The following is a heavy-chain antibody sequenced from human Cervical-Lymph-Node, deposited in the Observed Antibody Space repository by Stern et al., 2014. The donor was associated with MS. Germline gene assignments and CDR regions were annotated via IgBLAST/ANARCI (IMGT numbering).Heavy chain of an antibody. CDR1: GFTFSSYS. D-gene: IGHD3-22*01. CDR2: ISSSSSYI. Sequence: EVQLEESGGGLVKPGGSLRLSCAASGFTFSSYSMNWVHQAPGKGLEWVSSISSSSSYIYYADSVKGRFTISRDNAKNSLYLQMNSLRAEDTAVYYCARYQYYYDTSGFDYWGQGTLVTVSS. J-gene: IGHJ4*02. V-gene: IGHV3-21*01. CDR3: ARYQYYYDTSGFDY.